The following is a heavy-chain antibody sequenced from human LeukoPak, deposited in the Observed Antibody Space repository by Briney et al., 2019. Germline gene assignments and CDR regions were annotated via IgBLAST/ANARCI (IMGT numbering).Heavy chain of an antibody. Sequence: SCKASGYTFTGYYMHWVRQAPGKGPVWVSYINTDGSSTSYADSVRGRFTISRDNAKNTLYLQMNSLRAEDTAVYYCASESGSYLGAFDIWGQGTMVTVSS. CDR2: INTDGSST. J-gene: IGHJ3*02. CDR1: GYTFTGYY. CDR3: ASESGSYLGAFDI. D-gene: IGHD1-26*01. V-gene: IGHV3-74*01.